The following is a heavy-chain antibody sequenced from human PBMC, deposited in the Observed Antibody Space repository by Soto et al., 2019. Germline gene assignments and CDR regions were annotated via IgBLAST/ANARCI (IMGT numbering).Heavy chain of an antibody. CDR1: GGSISSSSYY. CDR3: ARIDPPLMLAWFDP. D-gene: IGHD2-8*01. J-gene: IGHJ5*02. V-gene: IGHV4-39*07. Sequence: PSETLSLTCTVSGGSISSSSYYWGWIRQPPGKGLEWIGYIYYSGSTNYNPSLKSRVTISIDTPKNQFSLRLNSVTAADTAVYYCARIDPPLMLAWFDPWGQGTLVTVSS. CDR2: IYYSGST.